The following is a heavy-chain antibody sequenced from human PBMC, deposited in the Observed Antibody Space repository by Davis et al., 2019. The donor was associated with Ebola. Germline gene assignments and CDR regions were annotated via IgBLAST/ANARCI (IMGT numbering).Heavy chain of an antibody. CDR1: GGSISSSSYY. D-gene: IGHD3-3*01. J-gene: IGHJ4*02. Sequence: PSETLSLTCTVSGGSISSSSYYWGWIRQPPGKGLEWIGSIYYSGSTYYNPSLTTRVTTSVDTSKNQLSLKLSSVTAADTAVYYCARDTYYDFWSGYSYWGQGTLVTVSS. CDR3: ARDTYYDFWSGYSY. V-gene: IGHV4-39*07. CDR2: IYYSGST.